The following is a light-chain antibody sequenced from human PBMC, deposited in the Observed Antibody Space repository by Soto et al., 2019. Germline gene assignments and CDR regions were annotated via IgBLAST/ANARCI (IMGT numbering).Light chain of an antibody. CDR2: GAA. CDR1: QSVSSSTS. V-gene: IGKV3-20*01. CDR3: QQYGDSPLT. Sequence: EIVLTQSPGTLSLSPGERATLSCRASQSVSSSTSLAWYQQKTGQAPRPLIYGAASRAVGVPDRFSGSGSGTDFTLTISRLEPEDFAAYYCQQYGDSPLTFGGGTKVE. J-gene: IGKJ4*01.